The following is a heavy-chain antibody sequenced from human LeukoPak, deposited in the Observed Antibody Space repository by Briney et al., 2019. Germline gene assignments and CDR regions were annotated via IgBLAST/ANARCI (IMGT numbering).Heavy chain of an antibody. D-gene: IGHD3-3*01. J-gene: IGHJ4*02. CDR2: IGGRDDRT. V-gene: IGHV3-23*01. CDR3: AKDPNPFYDFWSGYK. Sequence: GGSLTLSCAASGFTFTGHTMTWLRQAPGKGLEGVSIIGGRDDRTYYAGSVQGRFTISRDNSKNILYLQMNSLRAEDTAVYYCAKDPNPFYDFWSGYKWGQGTLVTVSS. CDR1: GFTFTGHT.